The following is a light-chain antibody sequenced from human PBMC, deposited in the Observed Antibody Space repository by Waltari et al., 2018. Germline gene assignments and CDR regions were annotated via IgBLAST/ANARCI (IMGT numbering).Light chain of an antibody. J-gene: IGLJ2*01. CDR1: SSNIGAGYD. V-gene: IGLV1-40*01. Sequence: QSVLTQPPSVSGAPGQRVTISCTGSSSNIGAGYDVNCYQQLPGTAPKLLIFVDSNRPAGVPDRVSGSKSGTSASLAITGLQAEDEADYYCQSYDSSLSGYVVFGGGTKLTVL. CDR2: VDS. CDR3: QSYDSSLSGYVV.